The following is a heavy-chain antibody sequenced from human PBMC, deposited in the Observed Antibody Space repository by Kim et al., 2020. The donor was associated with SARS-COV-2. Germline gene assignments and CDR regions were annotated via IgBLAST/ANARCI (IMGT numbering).Heavy chain of an antibody. V-gene: IGHV3-15*01. CDR2: IKGKIHGGTI. Sequence: GGSLRLSCAASGFTFSNGRMTWVRQAPGKGLEWVGRIKGKIHGGTIDSAAPVKGRFTISRDDSKNTLYLQMSSLKTEDTAVYYCTADEPVAAPKWGYWGQGTLVNGSS. J-gene: IGHJ4*02. CDR1: GFTFSNGR. CDR3: TADEPVAAPKWGY. D-gene: IGHD6-19*01.